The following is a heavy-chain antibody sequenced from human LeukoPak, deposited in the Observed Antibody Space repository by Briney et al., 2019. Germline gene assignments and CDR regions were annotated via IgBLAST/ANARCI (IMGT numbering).Heavy chain of an antibody. V-gene: IGHV4-59*01. Sequence: SETLSLTCTVSGGSISSYYWSWIRQPPGKGLEWIGYIYYSGSTNYNPSLKSRVTISVDTSKNQFPLKLSSVTAADTAVYYCARLYGGVDYWGQGTLVTVSS. D-gene: IGHD4-23*01. CDR2: IYYSGST. CDR3: ARLYGGVDY. CDR1: GGSISSYY. J-gene: IGHJ4*02.